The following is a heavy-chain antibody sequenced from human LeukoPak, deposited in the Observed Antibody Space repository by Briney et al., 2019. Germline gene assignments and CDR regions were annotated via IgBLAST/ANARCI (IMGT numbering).Heavy chain of an antibody. D-gene: IGHD1-26*01. CDR1: GFTFSSYS. Sequence: GGSLRLSCAASGFTFSSYSMHWVRQAPGKGLEYVSAISSNGGSTYYANSVKGRFTISRDNSKNTLYLQMGSLRAEDMAVYYCARGSGTYYPLYFDYWGQGTLVTVSP. CDR2: ISSNGGST. CDR3: ARGSGTYYPLYFDY. J-gene: IGHJ4*02. V-gene: IGHV3-64*01.